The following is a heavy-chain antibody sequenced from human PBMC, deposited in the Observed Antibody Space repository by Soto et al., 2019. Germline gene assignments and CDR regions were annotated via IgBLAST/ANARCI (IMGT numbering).Heavy chain of an antibody. J-gene: IGHJ6*02. CDR1: GYTFTSYG. D-gene: IGHD3-16*01. Sequence: QVQLVQSGAEVKKPGASVKVSCKASGYTFTSYGITWVRQAPGQGLEWLGWINGYNGNTNYAQKLQGRVTMTTDTSTITAYMEMRSLRSDDTAVYYCARMGDVPYYYYGMDVWGQGTTVTVSS. CDR3: ARMGDVPYYYYGMDV. CDR2: INGYNGNT. V-gene: IGHV1-18*01.